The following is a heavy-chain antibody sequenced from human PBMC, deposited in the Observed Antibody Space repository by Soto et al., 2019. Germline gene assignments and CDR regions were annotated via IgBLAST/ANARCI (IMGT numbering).Heavy chain of an antibody. V-gene: IGHV4-39*01. J-gene: IGHJ5*02. CDR1: GGSISSSSYY. CDR3: ARLWSGSSWFDP. CDR2: IYYSGST. Sequence: PSETLSLTCTVSGGSISSSSYYWGWIRHPPGKGLEWIGSIYYSGSTYYNPSLKSRVTISVDTSKNQFSLKLSSVTAADTAVYYCARLWSGSSWFDPWGQGTLVTVSS. D-gene: IGHD3-3*01.